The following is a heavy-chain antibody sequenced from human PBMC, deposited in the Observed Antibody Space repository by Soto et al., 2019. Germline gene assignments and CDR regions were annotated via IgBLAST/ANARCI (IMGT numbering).Heavy chain of an antibody. D-gene: IGHD2-15*01. CDR3: VRTSLVVAVATREDF. CDR2: IDSDGSRI. Sequence: EVQLVESGGGLVHPGESLRLSCAASGFTFSNYWMHWVRQAPGKGLVWVSRIDSDGSRINYADFVKGRFTISSDNAKNTVYLHMNSLTAEDTAVYYCVRTSLVVAVATREDFWGQGTLVTVSS. CDR1: GFTFSNYW. J-gene: IGHJ4*02. V-gene: IGHV3-74*01.